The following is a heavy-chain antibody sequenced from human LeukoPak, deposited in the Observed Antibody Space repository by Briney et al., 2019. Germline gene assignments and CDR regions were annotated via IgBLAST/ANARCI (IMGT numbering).Heavy chain of an antibody. CDR1: GYTFTSYA. J-gene: IGHJ6*02. Sequence: ASVKVSCKASGYTFTSYAMHWVRQAPGQRLEWMGWINAGNGNTKYSQKFQGRVTITGDTSASTAYMELSSLRSEDTAVYYCARDRPLVFLATGYYYGMDVWGQGTTVTVSS. D-gene: IGHD2-21*01. V-gene: IGHV1-3*01. CDR2: INAGNGNT. CDR3: ARDRPLVFLATGYYYGMDV.